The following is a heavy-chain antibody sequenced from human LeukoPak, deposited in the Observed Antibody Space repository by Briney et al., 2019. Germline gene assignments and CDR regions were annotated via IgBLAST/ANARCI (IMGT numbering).Heavy chain of an antibody. D-gene: IGHD2-21*02. Sequence: SETLSLTCTVSGGSISSDSYYWSWIRQPAGKGLEWIGRVYTSGSTNYNPSLKSRLTISLDTSKNQFSLRLRSVTAAGTAVYYCARVRGDSDNYAFDIWGQGTMVTVSS. V-gene: IGHV4-61*02. CDR3: ARVRGDSDNYAFDI. CDR1: GGSISSDSYY. CDR2: VYTSGST. J-gene: IGHJ3*02.